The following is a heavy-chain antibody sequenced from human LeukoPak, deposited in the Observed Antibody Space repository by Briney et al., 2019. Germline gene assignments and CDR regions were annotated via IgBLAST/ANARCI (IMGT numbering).Heavy chain of an antibody. D-gene: IGHD6-13*01. CDR1: GFTFSSYA. CDR2: ISGSGGST. CDR3: ARGPGDVQQLVKGEWFDP. Sequence: GGSLRLSCAASGFTFSSYAMSWVRQAPGKGLEWVSAISGSGGSTYYADSVKGRFTISRDNSKNTLYLQMNSLRAEDTAVYYCARGPGDVQQLVKGEWFDPWGQGTLVTVSS. J-gene: IGHJ5*02. V-gene: IGHV3-23*01.